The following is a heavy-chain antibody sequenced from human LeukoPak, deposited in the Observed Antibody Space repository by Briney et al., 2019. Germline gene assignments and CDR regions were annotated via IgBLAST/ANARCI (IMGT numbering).Heavy chain of an antibody. J-gene: IGHJ6*02. Sequence: GGSLRLSCAASGFTFSSYWMHWVRQAPGKGLVWVSRINSDGSSTSYADSVKGRFTISRDNAKNTLYLQMNSLRAEDTAVYYCARDQEVRGVIIYGMDVWAKGPRSPSP. D-gene: IGHD3-10*01. CDR1: GFTFSSYW. V-gene: IGHV3-74*01. CDR2: INSDGSST. CDR3: ARDQEVRGVIIYGMDV.